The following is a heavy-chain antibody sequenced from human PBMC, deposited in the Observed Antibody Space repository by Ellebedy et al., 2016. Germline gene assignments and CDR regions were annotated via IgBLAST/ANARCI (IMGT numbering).Heavy chain of an antibody. J-gene: IGHJ5*02. CDR1: GYTFTGYY. Sequence: ASVKVSCXASGYTFTGYYMHWVRQAPGQGLEWMGWNNPNSGGTNYAQKFQGRVTMTRDTSISTAYMELSRLTSDDTAVYYCARDTEEGYQLLWKFDPWGQGTLVTVS. V-gene: IGHV1-2*02. CDR2: NNPNSGGT. D-gene: IGHD2-2*01. CDR3: ARDTEEGYQLLWKFDP.